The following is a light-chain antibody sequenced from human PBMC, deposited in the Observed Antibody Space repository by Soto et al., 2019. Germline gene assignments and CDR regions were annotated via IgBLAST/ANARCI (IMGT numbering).Light chain of an antibody. J-gene: IGKJ4*02. V-gene: IGKV1-33*01. Sequence: DIQMTQSPSSLSASVGDRVTITCQASQDISNYLNWYQQKPGKAPKLLIYDASNLETGIPSRFSGSGSGTEFNFPISSVQPEDIATYYCEQYDNLVLSFGGGTKVEIK. CDR1: QDISNY. CDR3: EQYDNLVLS. CDR2: DAS.